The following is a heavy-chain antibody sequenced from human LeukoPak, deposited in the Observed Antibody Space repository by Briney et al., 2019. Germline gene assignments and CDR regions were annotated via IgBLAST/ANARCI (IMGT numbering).Heavy chain of an antibody. D-gene: IGHD3-10*01. V-gene: IGHV5-51*01. CDR3: ARQSRDGSKNRGYYFDY. CDR1: GFIFTNYW. CDR2: IYPADSDT. J-gene: IGHJ4*02. Sequence: GESLKISCQVSGFIFTNYWIGWVRQMPGKGLESMGLIYPADSDTTYSPSFQGQVTISADRSISTLYLQWSSLKASDTAMYYCARQSRDGSKNRGYYFDYWGQGTLVTVSS.